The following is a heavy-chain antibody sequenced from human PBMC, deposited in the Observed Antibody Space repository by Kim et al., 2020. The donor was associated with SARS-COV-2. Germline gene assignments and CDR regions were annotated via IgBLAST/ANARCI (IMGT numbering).Heavy chain of an antibody. Sequence: VKGRFTISRDNAKNSLCLQMNSLRAEDTAVYYCARVPGIVVVPAAIYFDYWGQGTLVTVSS. CDR3: ARVPGIVVVPAAIYFDY. V-gene: IGHV3-11*04. J-gene: IGHJ4*02. D-gene: IGHD2-2*01.